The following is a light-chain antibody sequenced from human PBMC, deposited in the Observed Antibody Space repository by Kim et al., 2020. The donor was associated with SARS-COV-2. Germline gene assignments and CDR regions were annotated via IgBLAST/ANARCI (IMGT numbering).Light chain of an antibody. CDR2: GVS. CDR3: CSYAGKFTVL. V-gene: IGLV2-11*03. CDR1: SNDVGGYNY. Sequence: GQSITISCTGTSNDVGGYNYVSWYQQHPGKAPKLMIYGVSQRPSGVPDRFSGSRSGNTASLTISGLQAEDEADYYCCSYAGKFTVLFGGGTQLTVL. J-gene: IGLJ2*01.